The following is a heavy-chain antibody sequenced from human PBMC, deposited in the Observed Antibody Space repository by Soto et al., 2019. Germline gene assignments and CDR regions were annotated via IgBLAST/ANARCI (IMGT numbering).Heavy chain of an antibody. V-gene: IGHV3-30*18. CDR2: ISNDGRKT. CDR1: GFTFSNYG. Sequence: QVQLVESGGGVVPSGRSLRLSCGGSGFTFSNYGLHWVRQAPGKGLEWVAVISNDGRKTYYADSVKDRFTISRDNSATTLFLQMRSLGAEDSALYFCAKAVYDYGDLRGYFDSWGQGTLVTVSS. J-gene: IGHJ4*02. D-gene: IGHD4-17*01. CDR3: AKAVYDYGDLRGYFDS.